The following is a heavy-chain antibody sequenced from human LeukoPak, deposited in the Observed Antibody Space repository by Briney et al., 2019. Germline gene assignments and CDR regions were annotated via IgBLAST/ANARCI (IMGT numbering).Heavy chain of an antibody. CDR3: ARRFDS. J-gene: IGHJ4*02. CDR2: VSGSGGST. CDR1: GFTFSIYA. V-gene: IGHV3-23*01. Sequence: GGSLRLSCAASGFTFSIYAMTWVRQAPGKGLEWVSAVSGSGGSTYYADSVKGRFTVSRDNSKNTLSLQMNGLRVEDTAVYYCARRFDSWGQGTLVTVSS.